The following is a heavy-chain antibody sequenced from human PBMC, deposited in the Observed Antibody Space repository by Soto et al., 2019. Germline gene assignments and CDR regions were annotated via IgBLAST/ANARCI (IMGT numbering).Heavy chain of an antibody. D-gene: IGHD3-10*01. CDR3: ARARFRGVVRGVTPEYLDV. Sequence: QVQLVQSGAEVKKPGASVKVSCKASGYTFTSYYMHWVRQAPGQGLEWMGIINPSGGSTSYAQKFQGRVTMTRDTSTSTVYMELSSLRSEDTAVYYCARARFRGVVRGVTPEYLDVWGQGTTVTVSS. V-gene: IGHV1-46*01. CDR1: GYTFTSYY. J-gene: IGHJ6*02. CDR2: INPSGGST.